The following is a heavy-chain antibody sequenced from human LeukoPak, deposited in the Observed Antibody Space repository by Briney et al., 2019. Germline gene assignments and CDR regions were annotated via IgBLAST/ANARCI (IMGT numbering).Heavy chain of an antibody. D-gene: IGHD2-21*02. CDR3: ARDPQVTAIHDAFDI. CDR1: GFTFSSYD. J-gene: IGHJ3*02. Sequence: PGGSLRLSCAASGFTFSSYDMHWVRQATGKGLEWVSVIGTAGDTYYPASVKGRFTISRDTSKNTLYLQMNSLRAEDTAVYYCARDPQVTAIHDAFDIWGQGTMVTVSS. V-gene: IGHV3-13*04. CDR2: IGTAGDT.